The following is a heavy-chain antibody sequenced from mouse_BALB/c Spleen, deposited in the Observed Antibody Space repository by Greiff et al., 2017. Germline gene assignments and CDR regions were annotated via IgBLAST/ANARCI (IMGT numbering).Heavy chain of an antibody. V-gene: IGHV2-6-7*01. CDR1: GFSLTGYG. CDR3: ARGGLDSSGYGPFAY. D-gene: IGHD3-2*01. J-gene: IGHJ3*01. Sequence: VKLVESGPGLVAPSQSLSITCTVSGFSLTGYGVNWVRQPPGKGLEWLGMIWGDGSTDYNSALKSRLSISKDNSKSQVFLKMNSLQTDDTARYYCARGGLDSSGYGPFAYWGQGTLVTVSA. CDR2: IWGDGST.